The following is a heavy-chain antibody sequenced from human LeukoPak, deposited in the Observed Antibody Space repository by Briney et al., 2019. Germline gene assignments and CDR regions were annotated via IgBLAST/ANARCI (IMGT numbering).Heavy chain of an antibody. J-gene: IGHJ5*02. V-gene: IGHV4-39*01. Sequence: SETLSLTCNASGDPFNTNSYYWVWFRHPPGEGLAWIGSFFHDATTYYNSYLNSRLVIYVDMSRNPFSLRLTSVTAADTAVYYCGRRRCDWKVNWYDPWGQGTLVTVSS. D-gene: IGHD1-1*01. CDR1: GDPFNTNSYY. CDR2: FFHDATT. CDR3: GRRRCDWKVNWYDP.